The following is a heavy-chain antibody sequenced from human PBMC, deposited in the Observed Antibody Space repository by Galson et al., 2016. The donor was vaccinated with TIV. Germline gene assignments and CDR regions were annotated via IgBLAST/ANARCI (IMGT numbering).Heavy chain of an antibody. CDR3: ARDFFGVAAPIGSTIGS. J-gene: IGHJ5*02. V-gene: IGHV3-33*01. CDR1: GFTFSSYS. D-gene: IGHD2/OR15-2a*01. Sequence: SLRLSCAASGFTFSSYSMHWVRQAPGKGLEWVALIWYDGSNKYYADSVKGRFTISRDNSKNTLYLQMDGLRAEDTAVYYCARDFFGVAAPIGSTIGSWGQGTRVTVPS. CDR2: IWYDGSNK.